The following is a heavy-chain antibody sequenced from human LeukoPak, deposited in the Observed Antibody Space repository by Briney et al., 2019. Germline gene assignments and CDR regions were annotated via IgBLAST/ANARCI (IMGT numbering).Heavy chain of an antibody. CDR1: GFTFSSYW. J-gene: IGHJ6*02. CDR2: IKQDGSEK. Sequence: GGSLRLSCAASGFTFSSYWMSWVRQAPGQGLEWVANIKQDGSEKYYVDSVKGRFTISRDNAKNSLYLQMNSLRAEDTAVYYCARQHHYYYYGMDVWGQGTTVTVSS. D-gene: IGHD6-13*01. V-gene: IGHV3-7*01. CDR3: ARQHHYYYYGMDV.